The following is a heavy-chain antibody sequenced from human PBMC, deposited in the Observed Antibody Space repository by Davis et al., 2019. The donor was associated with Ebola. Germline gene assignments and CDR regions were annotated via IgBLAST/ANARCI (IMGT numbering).Heavy chain of an antibody. D-gene: IGHD2-15*01. CDR1: GYVFSSYG. CDR2: ISAYNGNT. J-gene: IGHJ5*02. V-gene: IGHV1-18*01. Sequence: ASVKVSCKASGYVFSSYGMSWVRQAPGQGLEWMGWISAYNGNTNYAQKLQGRVTMTTDTSTSTAYMELRSLRSDDTAVYYCARMLGYCSGGSCYTSGWFDPWGQGTLVTVSS. CDR3: ARMLGYCSGGSCYTSGWFDP.